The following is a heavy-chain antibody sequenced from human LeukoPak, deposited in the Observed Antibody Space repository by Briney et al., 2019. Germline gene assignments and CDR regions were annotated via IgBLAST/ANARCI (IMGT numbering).Heavy chain of an antibody. D-gene: IGHD3-16*02. V-gene: IGHV4-34*01. J-gene: IGHJ4*02. CDR2: IYYSGST. CDR1: GGSFSGYY. Sequence: PSETLSLTCAVYGGSFSGYYWGWIRQPPGKGLEWIGSIYYSGSTYYNPSLKSRVTISVDTSKNQFSLNLSPVTAADTAVYYCARVTFGGIIVMRFDYWGQGTLVTVSS. CDR3: ARVTFGGIIVMRFDY.